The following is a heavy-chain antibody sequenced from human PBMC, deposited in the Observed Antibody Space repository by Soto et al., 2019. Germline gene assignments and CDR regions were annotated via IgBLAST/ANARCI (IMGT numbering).Heavy chain of an antibody. V-gene: IGHV3-21*01. D-gene: IGHD6-19*01. Sequence: ESGGGLVKPGGSLRLSCAASGFTFSNYSMTWVRQAPGKGLEWVSAISSESTKISYADSVKGRFTISRDNAHSSVFLLMRSLKAEDTAVYYCAKVWDQWLLEIDYWGQGSLVTVAS. CDR1: GFTFSNYS. CDR2: ISSESTKI. J-gene: IGHJ4*02. CDR3: AKVWDQWLLEIDY.